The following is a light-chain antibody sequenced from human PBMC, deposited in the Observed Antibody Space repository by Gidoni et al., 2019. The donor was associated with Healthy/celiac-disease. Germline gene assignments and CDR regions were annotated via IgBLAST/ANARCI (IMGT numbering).Light chain of an antibody. CDR3: QQYYSTPYT. J-gene: IGKJ2*01. CDR2: WAS. Sequence: DIVMTPSPDSLAVSRGERATINCKSSPSVFYSSNNKNYLAWYQQKPRQPPKLLIYWASTRESGVPDRFSGSGSGTDFTPTISSLQAEDVSIYYCQQYYSTPYTFGPGTKLEIK. CDR1: PSVFYSSNNKNY. V-gene: IGKV4-1*01.